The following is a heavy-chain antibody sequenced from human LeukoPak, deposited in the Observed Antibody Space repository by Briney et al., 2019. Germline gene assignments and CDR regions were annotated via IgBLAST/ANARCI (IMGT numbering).Heavy chain of an antibody. J-gene: IGHJ4*02. V-gene: IGHV3-23*01. Sequence: PGGSLRLSCAASGFTFSSYAMSWVRQAPGKGLEWVSAISGSGGSTYYADSVKGRFTISRDNSKNTLYLQMNSLRAEDTAVYYCAKVGIVVVVADDYFDYWGQGTLVTVPS. CDR1: GFTFSSYA. D-gene: IGHD2-15*01. CDR3: AKVGIVVVVADDYFDY. CDR2: ISGSGGST.